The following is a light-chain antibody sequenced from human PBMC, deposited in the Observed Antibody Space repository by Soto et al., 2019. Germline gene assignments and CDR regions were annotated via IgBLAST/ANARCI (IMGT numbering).Light chain of an antibody. CDR2: EVS. V-gene: IGLV2-23*02. J-gene: IGLJ1*01. CDR3: CSYAGSSTYV. Sequence: QSVLTQPASVSGSPGQSITISCSGTSSDVGSYSHVAWYQQFPGKTPKLIIYEVSNRPSGVSNRFSGSKSGNTASLTISGLQAEDEADYYCCSYAGSSTYVFGTGTKLTVL. CDR1: SSDVGSYSH.